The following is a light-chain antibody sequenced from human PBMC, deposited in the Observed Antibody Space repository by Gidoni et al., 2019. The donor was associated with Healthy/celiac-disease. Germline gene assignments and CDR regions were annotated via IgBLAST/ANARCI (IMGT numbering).Light chain of an antibody. J-gene: IGKJ3*01. CDR1: QGNSNS. CDR2: AAS. V-gene: IGKV1-NL1*01. Sequence: DIQMTQSPSSLSASIGDRVSITCRSSQGNSNSLAWYQQKPGKAPKVLLYAASRLQSGVPSRFSGSGSGTHYTLTITSLQPEDLATYYCQQYYNAPFTFGPGTKVEIK. CDR3: QQYYNAPFT.